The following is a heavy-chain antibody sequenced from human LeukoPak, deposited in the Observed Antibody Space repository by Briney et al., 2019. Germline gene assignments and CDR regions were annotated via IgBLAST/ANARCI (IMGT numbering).Heavy chain of an antibody. CDR3: SRENGAFSPFGY. D-gene: IGHD2-8*01. CDR1: GGSIRNTNW. Sequence: SETLSLTCGVSGGSIRNTNWWSWVRHPPGQGLEWIGEISLTGLTNYNPSLESRVSVSLDKSKNQHSLNLTSVTAADTAVYYCSRENGAFSPFGYWGQGTLVTVPS. J-gene: IGHJ4*02. CDR2: ISLTGLT. V-gene: IGHV4-4*02.